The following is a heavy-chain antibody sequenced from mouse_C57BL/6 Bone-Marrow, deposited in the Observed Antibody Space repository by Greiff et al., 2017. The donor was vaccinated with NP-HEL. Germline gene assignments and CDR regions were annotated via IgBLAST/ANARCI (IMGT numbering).Heavy chain of an antibody. Sequence: QVQLQQSGAELVRPGTSVKVSCKASGYAFTNYLIEWVKQRPGQGLAWIGVINPGSGGTNYNEKFKGKATLTADKSSSTAYMQLSSLTSEDSAVYFCAMGGLRRAMDYWGQGTSVTVSS. D-gene: IGHD2-2*01. V-gene: IGHV1-54*01. CDR1: GYAFTNYL. J-gene: IGHJ4*01. CDR3: AMGGLRRAMDY. CDR2: INPGSGGT.